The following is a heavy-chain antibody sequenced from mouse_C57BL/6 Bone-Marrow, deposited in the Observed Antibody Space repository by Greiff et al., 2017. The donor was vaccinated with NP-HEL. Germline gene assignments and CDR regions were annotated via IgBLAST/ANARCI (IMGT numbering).Heavy chain of an antibody. Sequence: DVMLVESGEGLVKPGGSLKLSCAASGFTFSSYAMSWVRQTPEKRLEWVAYISSGGDYIYYADTVKGRFTISRDNARNTLYLQMSSLKSADTAMYYCTRACYGYDGLLAYWGQGTLVTVSA. CDR3: TRACYGYDGLLAY. V-gene: IGHV5-9-1*02. J-gene: IGHJ3*01. D-gene: IGHD2-9*01. CDR2: ISSGGDYI. CDR1: GFTFSSYA.